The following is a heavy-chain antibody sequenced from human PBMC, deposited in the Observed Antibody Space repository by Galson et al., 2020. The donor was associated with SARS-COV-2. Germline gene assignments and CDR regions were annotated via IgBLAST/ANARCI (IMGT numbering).Heavy chain of an antibody. CDR1: DESLGDYY. CDR2: INLSRTT. CDR3: AKGYSSSWLPYNWFDP. Sequence: SETLSLTCALYDESLGDYYCNWIRQPPGKGLEWIGEINLSRTTTYNPSLTSRVSISIDTSKKQFSLRLTSVTAADTAVYYCAKGYSSSWLPYNWFDPWGQGTLVTVSS. D-gene: IGHD6-13*01. V-gene: IGHV4-34*01. J-gene: IGHJ5*02.